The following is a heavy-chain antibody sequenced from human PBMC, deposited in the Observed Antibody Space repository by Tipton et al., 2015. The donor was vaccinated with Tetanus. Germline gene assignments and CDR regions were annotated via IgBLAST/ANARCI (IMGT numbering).Heavy chain of an antibody. J-gene: IGHJ4*02. V-gene: IGHV4-61*08. Sequence: TLSLTCTVSGGSISSGGYYWSWIRQHPGKGLQWIGYIYYSGTTNYNPSLKSRVTISVDTSKNQFSLNLTSVTAADTAVYYCARGARGYTYGWGQGTLVTVFS. D-gene: IGHD5-18*01. CDR2: IYYSGTT. CDR1: GGSISSGGYY. CDR3: ARGARGYTYG.